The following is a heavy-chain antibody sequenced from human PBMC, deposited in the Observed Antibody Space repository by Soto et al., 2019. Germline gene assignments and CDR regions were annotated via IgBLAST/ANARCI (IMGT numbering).Heavy chain of an antibody. CDR2: IKYDGREE. V-gene: IGHV3-7*05. J-gene: IGHJ4*02. CDR3: ARFASGKAAST. CDR1: GFTFSDYW. Sequence: EVQVVESGGGLVQPGGSLRLSCAGSGFTFSDYWMSWARQAPGKGLEWVANIKYDGREEYYVDSVRGRFTISRDNAMNSLHLQMNSLRADDTAVYYCARFASGKAASTGGQGTLVTVSS. D-gene: IGHD5-12*01.